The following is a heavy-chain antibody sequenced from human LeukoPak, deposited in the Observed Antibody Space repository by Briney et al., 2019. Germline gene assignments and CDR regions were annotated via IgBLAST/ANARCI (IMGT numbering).Heavy chain of an antibody. CDR2: IIPIFGTA. CDR3: ARDYCSSTSCYPPDY. CDR1: GGTFSSYA. D-gene: IGHD2-2*01. Sequence: SVKVSCKASGGTFSSYAISWVRQAPGQGLEWMGGIIPIFGTANYAQKFQGRVTITADESTSTAYMELSSLRSEDTAVYYCARDYCSSTSCYPPDYWGQGTLVTVSS. J-gene: IGHJ4*02. V-gene: IGHV1-69*13.